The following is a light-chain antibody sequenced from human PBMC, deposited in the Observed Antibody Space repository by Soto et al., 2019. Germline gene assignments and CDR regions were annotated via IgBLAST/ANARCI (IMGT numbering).Light chain of an antibody. CDR1: QSVGIN. J-gene: IGKJ5*01. V-gene: IGKV3-15*01. CDR3: QQYNNWKVT. Sequence: EVVMTQSAAIVSVSPGERAALSCRASQSVGINVAWYQQKPGQAPRLLIYGASTRATGSPDRFSASGSATEFTLTISSLLSEDFAVYYCQQYNNWKVTFGQGTRLEIK. CDR2: GAS.